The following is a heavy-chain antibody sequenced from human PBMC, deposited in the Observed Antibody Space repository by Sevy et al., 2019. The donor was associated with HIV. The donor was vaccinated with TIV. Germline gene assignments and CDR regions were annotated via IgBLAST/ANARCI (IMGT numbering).Heavy chain of an antibody. V-gene: IGHV3-33*01. CDR2: IWFDGSNT. Sequence: GGSLRLSCAASGFTFSSYGMHWVRQAPGKGLEWVALIWFDGSNTYYADSVKGRFTSSRDNAKNTLHLQMNSLRGEDTAVYYCARDLEFYDNGDYGPAFMPDYWGQGTLVIVSS. J-gene: IGHJ4*02. D-gene: IGHD4-17*01. CDR3: ARDLEFYDNGDYGPAFMPDY. CDR1: GFTFSSYG.